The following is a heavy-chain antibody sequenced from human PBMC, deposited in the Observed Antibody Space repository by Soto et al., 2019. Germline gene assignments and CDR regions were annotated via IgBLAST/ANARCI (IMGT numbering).Heavy chain of an antibody. CDR3: ARHKENYDSSAYP. Sequence: SETLSLTCTVSGGSISSSGFYWGWIRQPPGKGLEWIGSIYYSGNSHYNPSLKSRVTISIDTSKNQFSLKLNFMTAADTAVYYCARHKENYDSSAYPRGQGTRVTVSS. D-gene: IGHD3-22*01. V-gene: IGHV4-39*01. CDR1: GGSISSSGFY. J-gene: IGHJ5*02. CDR2: IYYSGNS.